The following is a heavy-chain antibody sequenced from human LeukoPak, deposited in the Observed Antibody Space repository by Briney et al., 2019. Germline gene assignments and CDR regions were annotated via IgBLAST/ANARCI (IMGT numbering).Heavy chain of an antibody. CDR1: GYTFTSYG. D-gene: IGHD3-22*01. Sequence: ASVKVTCKASGYTFTSYGISWVRQAPGQGLEWMGWISAYAQKFQGRVTMTTDTSTSTAYMELRSLRSDDTAVYYCARRFNYYDSSGYYEGFYFDYWGQGTLVTVSS. CDR2: ISAY. V-gene: IGHV1-18*01. J-gene: IGHJ4*02. CDR3: ARRFNYYDSSGYYEGFYFDY.